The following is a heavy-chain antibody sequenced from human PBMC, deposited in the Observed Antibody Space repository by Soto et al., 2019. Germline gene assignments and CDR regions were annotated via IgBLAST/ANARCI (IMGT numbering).Heavy chain of an antibody. D-gene: IGHD3-3*01. Sequence: QLQLQESGRGLVKPSETLSLTCTVSGGSIRSSNHYWGWIRQPPGKGLEWIGSIHYSGSTYFNPSLQSRVPVSVDASKTPFSLRLTSLTAADTAVYYGARHNPTSGVFGIVISLGYWGQGTLVTVSS. V-gene: IGHV4-39*01. CDR1: GGSIRSSNHY. J-gene: IGHJ4*02. CDR2: IHYSGST. CDR3: ARHNPTSGVFGIVISLGY.